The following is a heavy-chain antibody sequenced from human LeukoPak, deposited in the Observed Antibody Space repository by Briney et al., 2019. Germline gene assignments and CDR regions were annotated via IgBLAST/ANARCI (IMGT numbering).Heavy chain of an antibody. Sequence: TGGSLRLSCAASGFTFSSYAMSWVRQAPGKGLEWVSAISGSGGSTYYADSVKGRFTISRDNSKNTLYLQMTSLRAEDTAVYYCAKSYYGFWSGKPDAFDIWGQGTMVTVSS. J-gene: IGHJ3*02. CDR2: ISGSGGST. V-gene: IGHV3-23*01. CDR3: AKSYYGFWSGKPDAFDI. CDR1: GFTFSSYA. D-gene: IGHD3-3*01.